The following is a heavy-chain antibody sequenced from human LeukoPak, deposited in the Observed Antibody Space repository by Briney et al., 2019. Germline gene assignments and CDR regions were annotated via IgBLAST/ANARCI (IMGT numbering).Heavy chain of an antibody. J-gene: IGHJ4*02. CDR2: ISSSGTTI. CDR1: GFTFSDYY. V-gene: IGHV3-11*04. Sequence: PGGSLRLSCAASGFTFSDYYMSWIRQAPGKGLEWVSCISSSGTTIYYADSVKGRFTISRDNAKNSLYLQLNSLRAEDTAVYYCATDRGFASFDYWGQGTLVTVSS. D-gene: IGHD3-3*01. CDR3: ATDRGFASFDY.